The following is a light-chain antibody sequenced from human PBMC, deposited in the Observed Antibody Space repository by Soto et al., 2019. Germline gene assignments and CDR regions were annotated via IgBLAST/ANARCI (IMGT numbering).Light chain of an antibody. Sequence: DIQMTQSPSSLSASVGDRVTITCRASQYIGDFLNWYQQTPGKAPKLLISAASSLQSGVPSRFSGSGSGTDFTLTISSLQPEDFATYYCQQANSFPWTFGQGTKVDI. CDR3: QQANSFPWT. J-gene: IGKJ1*01. CDR1: QYIGDF. V-gene: IGKV1-12*01. CDR2: AAS.